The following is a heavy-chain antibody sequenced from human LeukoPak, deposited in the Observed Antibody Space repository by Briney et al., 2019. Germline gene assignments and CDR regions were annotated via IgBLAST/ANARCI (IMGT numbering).Heavy chain of an antibody. D-gene: IGHD3-10*01. CDR3: ARDGVAYYGSGD. CDR2: IYHSGST. J-gene: IGHJ4*02. V-gene: IGHV4-38-2*02. Sequence: LEWIGSIYHSGSTYYNPSLKSRVTISVDTSKNQFSLKLSSVTAADTAVYYCARDGVAYYGSGDWGQGTLVTVSS.